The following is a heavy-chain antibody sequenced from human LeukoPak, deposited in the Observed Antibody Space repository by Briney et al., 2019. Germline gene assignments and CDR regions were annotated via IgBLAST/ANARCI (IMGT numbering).Heavy chain of an antibody. J-gene: IGHJ4*02. CDR3: ARRRVYGWLQLPYFDY. Sequence: PGGSLRLSCAASGFTLSGYWMTWVRQAPGKGLEWVANIKQDGRETKYVDSVTGRFTIPRDTATNSLYLQITSQRAKHTAVSYCARRRVYGWLQLPYFDYWGQGTLVTVSS. CDR1: GFTLSGYW. V-gene: IGHV3-7*01. CDR2: IKQDGRET. D-gene: IGHD5-12*01.